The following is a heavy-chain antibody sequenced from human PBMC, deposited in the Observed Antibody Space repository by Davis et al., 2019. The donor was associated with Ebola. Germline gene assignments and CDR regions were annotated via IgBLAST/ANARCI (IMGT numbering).Heavy chain of an antibody. CDR2: INWNSGGI. D-gene: IGHD1-26*01. J-gene: IGHJ3*02. CDR3: IKGRGSYQSAFHI. V-gene: IGHV3-9*01. Sequence: PGGSLRLSCTASGFTFDDYAMHWVRQSPGKGLEWVSGINWNSGGIGYADTVKGRLTISRDNAKTSLSLQMNSLRVEDTALYYCIKGRGSYQSAFHIWGQGTMVTVSS. CDR1: GFTFDDYA.